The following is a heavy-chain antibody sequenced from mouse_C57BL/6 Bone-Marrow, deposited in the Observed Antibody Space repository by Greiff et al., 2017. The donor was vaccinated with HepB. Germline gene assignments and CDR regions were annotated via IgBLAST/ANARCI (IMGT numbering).Heavy chain of an antibody. CDR1: GYTFTDHT. CDR2: IYPRDGST. V-gene: IGHV1-78*01. J-gene: IGHJ4*01. CDR3: AREGYYSNSYAMDY. D-gene: IGHD2-5*01. Sequence: VKLMESDAELVKPGASVKISCKVSGYTFTDHTIHWMKQRPEQGLEWIGYIYPRDGSTKYNEKFKGKATLTADKSSSTAYMQLNSLTSEDSAVYFCAREGYYSNSYAMDYWGQGTSVTVSS.